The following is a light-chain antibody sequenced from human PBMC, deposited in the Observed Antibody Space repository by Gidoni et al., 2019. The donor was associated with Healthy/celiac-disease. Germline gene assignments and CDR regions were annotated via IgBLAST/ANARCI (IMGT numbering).Light chain of an antibody. Sequence: EIVLTQSPATLSLSPGERATLSCGASQRVSSSYLAWYQQKPGLAPRLLIYDASTRATGLPDRFSGSGSGTDFTLTISRLEPEDFAVYFCLQYGNSPALTFGGGTKVEIK. CDR3: LQYGNSPALT. CDR1: QRVSSSY. V-gene: IGKV3D-20*01. CDR2: DAS. J-gene: IGKJ4*01.